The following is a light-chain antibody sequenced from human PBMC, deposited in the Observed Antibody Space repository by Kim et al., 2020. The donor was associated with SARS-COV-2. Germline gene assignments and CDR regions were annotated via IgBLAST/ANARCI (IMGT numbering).Light chain of an antibody. J-gene: IGLJ2*01. CDR1: SGHSSYA. CDR3: QTWGTGIVV. V-gene: IGLV4-69*01. CDR2: LNSDGSH. Sequence: QLVLTQSPSASASLGASAKLTCTLSSGHSSYAIAWHQQQPEKGPRYLMKLNSDGSHSKGDGIPDRFSGSSSGAERYLTISSLQSEDEADYYCQTWGTGIVVFNGGTQLTVL.